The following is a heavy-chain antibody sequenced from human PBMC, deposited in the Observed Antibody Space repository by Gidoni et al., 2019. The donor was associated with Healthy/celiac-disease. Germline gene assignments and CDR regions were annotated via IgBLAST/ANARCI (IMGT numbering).Heavy chain of an antibody. CDR1: GFTFSSYS. D-gene: IGHD6-19*01. J-gene: IGHJ4*02. Sequence: VQPGGSLRLSCAASGFTFSSYSMNWVRQAPGKGLEWVSYISSSSSTIYYADSVKGRFTISRDNAKNSLYLQMNSLRAEDTAVYYCARVFQPSGWNLYYFDYWGQGTLVTVSS. V-gene: IGHV3-48*01. CDR3: ARVFQPSGWNLYYFDY. CDR2: ISSSSSTI.